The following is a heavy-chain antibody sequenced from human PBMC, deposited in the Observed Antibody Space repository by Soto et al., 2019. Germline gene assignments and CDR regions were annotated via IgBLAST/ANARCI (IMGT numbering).Heavy chain of an antibody. V-gene: IGHV4-4*07. CDR2: IYTSGST. CDR3: ARDKQQFGHNWFDP. D-gene: IGHD6-13*01. Sequence: QVQLQESGPGLVKPSETLSLTCSVSGGSISSYYWSWIRQPAGKGLEWIGRIYTSGSTNYNPSLKGRVSMSVDTSKNQFSLKLSSVTAADTAVYYCARDKQQFGHNWFDPWGQGTLVTVSS. J-gene: IGHJ5*02. CDR1: GGSISSYY.